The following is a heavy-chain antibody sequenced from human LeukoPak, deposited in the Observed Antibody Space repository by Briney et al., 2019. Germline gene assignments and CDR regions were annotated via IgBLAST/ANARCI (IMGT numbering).Heavy chain of an antibody. D-gene: IGHD3-10*01. J-gene: IGHJ6*02. CDR2: INHSGST. CDR3: ARVGLLWFGELSNYYYGMDV. CDR1: GGSFSGYY. Sequence: SETLSLTCAVYGGSFSGYYWSWIRQPPGKGLEWIGEINHSGSTNYNPSLKSRVTISVDTSKNQFSLKLSSVTAADTAVYHCARVGLLWFGELSNYYYGMDVWGQGTTVTVSS. V-gene: IGHV4-34*01.